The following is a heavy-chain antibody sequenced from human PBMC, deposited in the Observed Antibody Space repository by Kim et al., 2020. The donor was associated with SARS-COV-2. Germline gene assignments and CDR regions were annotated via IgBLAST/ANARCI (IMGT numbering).Heavy chain of an antibody. CDR2: ISYDGSNK. CDR3: ARVLAGGDYGWDY. D-gene: IGHD4-17*01. Sequence: GGSLRLSCAASGFTFSSYAMHWVRQAPGKGLEWVTIISYDGSNKYYADSVKGRFTISRDNSKNTLYLQMNSLRAEDTAVYYCARVLAGGDYGWDYWGQGTLVTVSS. J-gene: IGHJ4*02. V-gene: IGHV3-30-3*01. CDR1: GFTFSSYA.